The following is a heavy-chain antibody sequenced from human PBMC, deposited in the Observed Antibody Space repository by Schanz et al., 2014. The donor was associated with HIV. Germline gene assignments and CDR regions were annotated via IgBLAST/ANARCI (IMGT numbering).Heavy chain of an antibody. J-gene: IGHJ6*02. Sequence: EVQLLESGGGLVQPGGSLRLSCAASRFTFGDYAMSWVRQAPGKGLEWVGFIKSKAYGGTTDYAASVKGRFTISRDDSKSTVYLQMNNLKSEDTAVYYCTRVVTRWFGEAHNAMDVWGQGTTVTVSS. D-gene: IGHD3-10*01. V-gene: IGHV3-49*04. CDR3: TRVVTRWFGEAHNAMDV. CDR2: IKSKAYGGTT. CDR1: RFTFGDYA.